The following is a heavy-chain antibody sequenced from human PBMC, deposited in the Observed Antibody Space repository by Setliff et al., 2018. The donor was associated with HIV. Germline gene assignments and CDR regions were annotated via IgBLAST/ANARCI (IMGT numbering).Heavy chain of an antibody. CDR2: INPGGGNT. CDR3: ARGLRGVIKGRYYYMDV. Sequence: ASVKVSCKASGYSFTTYYIHWMRQAPGQGLEWLADINPGGGNTNYAQKFQGRVTVTRDTSTSTVYMELNSLRPEDTAVYYCARGLRGVIKGRYYYMDVWGKGTTVTVSS. D-gene: IGHD3-10*01. CDR1: GYSFTTYY. V-gene: IGHV1-46*01. J-gene: IGHJ6*03.